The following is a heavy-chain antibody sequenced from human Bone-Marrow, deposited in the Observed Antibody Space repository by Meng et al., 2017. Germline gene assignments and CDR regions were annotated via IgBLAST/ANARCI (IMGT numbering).Heavy chain of an antibody. Sequence: QVQLQESGPGLWTPSGARPLTSGVSGASVSSGYWWTWVRQPPGKGLEWIGEFHHSGTTNYNPSLRSRVTISVDTSKNQFSLRLTSVTAADTAVYYCAASSGWYRIDSWGQGTLVTVSS. CDR1: GASVSSGYW. CDR2: FHHSGTT. CDR3: AASSGWYRIDS. J-gene: IGHJ4*02. D-gene: IGHD6-19*01. V-gene: IGHV4-4*02.